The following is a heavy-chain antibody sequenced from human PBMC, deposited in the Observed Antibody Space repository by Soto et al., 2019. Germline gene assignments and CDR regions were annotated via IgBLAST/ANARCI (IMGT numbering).Heavy chain of an antibody. Sequence: GGSLRLSCAASGFTFSSYAMSWVRQAPGKGLEWVSAISGSGGSTYYADSVKGRFTISRDNSKNTLYLQMNSLRAEDTAVYYCAKDLALGYYDFWSGYCPDYWGQGTLVTVSS. D-gene: IGHD3-3*01. CDR2: ISGSGGST. CDR3: AKDLALGYYDFWSGYCPDY. V-gene: IGHV3-23*01. J-gene: IGHJ4*02. CDR1: GFTFSSYA.